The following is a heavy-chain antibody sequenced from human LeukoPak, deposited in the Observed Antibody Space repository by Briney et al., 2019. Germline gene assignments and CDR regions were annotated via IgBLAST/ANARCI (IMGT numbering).Heavy chain of an antibody. D-gene: IGHD2/OR15-2a*01. CDR3: ARKNDFDI. V-gene: IGHV4-59*01. CDR2: IYYSGRT. Sequence: PSETLSLTCTVSGGSISNYYWSWIRQPPGKGLEWIGCIYYSGRTYYNPSLKSRVSISVDMFKSQFSLRLTSVTAADTAVYYCARKNDFDIWGQGTLVTVSS. CDR1: GGSISNYY. J-gene: IGHJ3*02.